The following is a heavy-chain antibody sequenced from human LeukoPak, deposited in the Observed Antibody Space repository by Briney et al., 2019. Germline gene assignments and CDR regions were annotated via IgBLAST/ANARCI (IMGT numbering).Heavy chain of an antibody. V-gene: IGHV3-23*01. Sequence: GGSLRLSCAASGFTVSSNYMSWVRQAPGKGLEWVSAISGSGGSTYYADSVKGRFTISRDNSKNTLYLQMNSLRAEDTAVYYCARGGRQLVPPNFDYWGQGTLVTVSS. J-gene: IGHJ4*02. CDR3: ARGGRQLVPPNFDY. CDR2: ISGSGGST. CDR1: GFTVSSNY. D-gene: IGHD6-6*01.